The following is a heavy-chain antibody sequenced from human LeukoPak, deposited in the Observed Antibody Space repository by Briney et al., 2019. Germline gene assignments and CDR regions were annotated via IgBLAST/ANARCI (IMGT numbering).Heavy chain of an antibody. Sequence: PSETLSLTCTVSGGSISSSSYYWGWIRQPPGKGLEWIGSIYYSGSTYYNPSLESRVTISVDTSKNQFSLKLSSVTAADTAVYYCASYSSGCHWGQGTLVTVSS. D-gene: IGHD6-19*01. J-gene: IGHJ4*02. V-gene: IGHV4-39*07. CDR2: IYYSGST. CDR3: ASYSSGCH. CDR1: GGSISSSSYY.